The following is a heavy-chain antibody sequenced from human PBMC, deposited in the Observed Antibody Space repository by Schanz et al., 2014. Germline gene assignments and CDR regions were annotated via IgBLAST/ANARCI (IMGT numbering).Heavy chain of an antibody. V-gene: IGHV3-48*01. J-gene: IGHJ4*02. CDR3: ARGGSGSHYRLDY. CDR2: ISGSSRTI. CDR1: GFGFSSYS. D-gene: IGHD1-26*01. Sequence: EVQLVESGGGLIQPGGSLRLSCAASGFGFSSYSMNWVRQAPGKGLEWVSYISGSSRTIYYADSMKGRFTVSRDNAENALYLQMNSPRAEDTGLYFCARGGSGSHYRLDYWGQGTLVTVSS.